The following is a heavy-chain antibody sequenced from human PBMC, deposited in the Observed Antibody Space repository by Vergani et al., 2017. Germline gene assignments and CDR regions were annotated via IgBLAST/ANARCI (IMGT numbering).Heavy chain of an antibody. D-gene: IGHD3-22*01. CDR3: ARDGTDIFVSSIDYSHLLYY. V-gene: IGHV3-23*01. J-gene: IGHJ4*02. Sequence: QLLESGGGLIQPGGSLRLSCAASGFTFNSYAMTWVRQAPGKGLEWVSGINNNGGSTYYADSVKGRFTISRDNSKNTLYLQMDRLTTDDTAVYFCARDGTDIFVSSIDYSHLLYYWGQGILVTVSS. CDR1: GFTFNSYA. CDR2: INNNGGST.